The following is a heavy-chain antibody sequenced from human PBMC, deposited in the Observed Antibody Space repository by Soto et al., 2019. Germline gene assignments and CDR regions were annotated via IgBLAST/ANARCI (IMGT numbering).Heavy chain of an antibody. D-gene: IGHD3-10*01. CDR3: ARVGWAGTLTFNYDGAGSLTEWYYFDY. J-gene: IGHJ4*02. CDR2: ISYDGSNK. CDR1: GFTFSSYA. V-gene: IGHV3-30-3*01. Sequence: QVQLVESGGGVVQPGRSLRLSCAASGFTFSSYAMHWVRQAPGKGLEWVAVISYDGSNKYYADSVKGRFTISRDNSKNTLYLQMNSVRAEDTAVYYCARVGWAGTLTFNYDGAGSLTEWYYFDYWGQGTLVTVSS.